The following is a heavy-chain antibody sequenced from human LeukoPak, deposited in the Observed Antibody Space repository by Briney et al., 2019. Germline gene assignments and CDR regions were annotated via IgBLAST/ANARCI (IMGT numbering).Heavy chain of an antibody. CDR3: ARDQDFWSGYYYYGMDV. J-gene: IGHJ6*02. D-gene: IGHD3-3*01. Sequence: GASVKVPCKASGYTFTSYGISWVRQAPGQGLEWMGWISAYNGNTNYAQKLQGRVTMTTDTSTSTAYMELRSLRSDDTAVYYCARDQDFWSGYYYYGMDVWGQGTTVTVSS. CDR2: ISAYNGNT. CDR1: GYTFTSYG. V-gene: IGHV1-18*01.